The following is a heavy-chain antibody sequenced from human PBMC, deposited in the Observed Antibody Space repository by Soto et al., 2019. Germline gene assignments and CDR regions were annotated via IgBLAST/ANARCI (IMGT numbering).Heavy chain of an antibody. CDR2: FYPGDSDT. J-gene: IGHJ4*02. Sequence: EVQLVQSGAEVKKAGEPLRISCKASGYTFNTYWIGWVRQMPGKGLEWMGIFYPGDSDTRYSPSLQGQVTISGDKSISTAYLQWSSLKASDTAIYYCARLYDFWSGQYPGEVDYWGQGTLVTVSS. CDR3: ARLYDFWSGQYPGEVDY. CDR1: GYTFNTYW. D-gene: IGHD3-3*01. V-gene: IGHV5-51*03.